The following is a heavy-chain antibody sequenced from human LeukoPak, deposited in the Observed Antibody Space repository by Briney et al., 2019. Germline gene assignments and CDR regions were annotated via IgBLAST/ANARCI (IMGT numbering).Heavy chain of an antibody. Sequence: GGSLRLSCAASGFTFSSYAMHWVRQAPGKGLEWVAVISYDGSNKYYADSVKGRFTISRDNAKNSLYLQMNSLRAEDTAVYYCARDLVSGGSYFAFDIWGQGTMVTVSS. D-gene: IGHD1-26*01. V-gene: IGHV3-30*04. CDR3: ARDLVSGGSYFAFDI. CDR1: GFTFSSYA. J-gene: IGHJ3*02. CDR2: ISYDGSNK.